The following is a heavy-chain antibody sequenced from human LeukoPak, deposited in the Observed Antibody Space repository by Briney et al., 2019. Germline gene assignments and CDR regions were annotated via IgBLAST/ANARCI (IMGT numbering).Heavy chain of an antibody. Sequence: SETLSLTCTVSGGSISSYYWSWIRQPPGKGLEWIGYIYYSGSTNYNPSLKSRVTISVDASKNQFSLKLSSVTAADTAVCYCARIGGFVHYYGMDVWGQGTTVTVSS. V-gene: IGHV4-59*01. CDR1: GGSISSYY. D-gene: IGHD2-8*01. CDR3: ARIGGFVHYYGMDV. J-gene: IGHJ6*02. CDR2: IYYSGST.